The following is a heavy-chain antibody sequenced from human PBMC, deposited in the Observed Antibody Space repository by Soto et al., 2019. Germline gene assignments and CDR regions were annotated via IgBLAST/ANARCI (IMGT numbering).Heavy chain of an antibody. D-gene: IGHD3-22*01. V-gene: IGHV1-58*01. CDR3: AAGYYTAKTFYYFGLDV. Sequence: SVKVSCKASGFTFTTTAVQWVRQTREQRLEWIGWIVVGSGDTTYAQKFQERVTITRDMSSGTAYMELSSLRAEDTAVYYCAAGYYTAKTFYYFGLDVWGQGTTVTVS. CDR2: IVVGSGDT. J-gene: IGHJ6*02. CDR1: GFTFTTTA.